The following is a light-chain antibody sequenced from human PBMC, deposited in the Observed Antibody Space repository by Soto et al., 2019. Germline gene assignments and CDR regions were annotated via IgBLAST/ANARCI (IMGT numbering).Light chain of an antibody. CDR1: SSDVGGYNY. Sequence: QSALTQPASVSGSPGQSITISCTGTSSDVGGYNYVSWYQQHPGKAPKLMIYEVSNRPSGVSNRFSGSKSGNTASLTISGLQAEDEADYYCVLYMTSGLRVFGGGTKVTVL. CDR2: EVS. V-gene: IGLV2-14*01. CDR3: VLYMTSGLRV. J-gene: IGLJ3*02.